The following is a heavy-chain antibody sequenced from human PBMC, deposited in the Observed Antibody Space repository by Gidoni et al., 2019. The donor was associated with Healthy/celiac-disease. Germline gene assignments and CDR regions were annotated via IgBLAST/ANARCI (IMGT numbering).Heavy chain of an antibody. CDR2: ISTSGSTR. V-gene: IGHV3-11*01. D-gene: IGHD3-22*01. Sequence: QVQLVESGGCLVTPGGSLRLSCTPSDFTFSYSSMSWLRQAPGKGLEWVSYISTSGSTRYYADSVKGRFTISRDNAKNSLYLHMNSLRAEDTAMYYCARDLYTIYDSSGYYSPSDYWGQGTLVTVSS. J-gene: IGHJ4*02. CDR3: ARDLYTIYDSSGYYSPSDY. CDR1: DFTFSYSS.